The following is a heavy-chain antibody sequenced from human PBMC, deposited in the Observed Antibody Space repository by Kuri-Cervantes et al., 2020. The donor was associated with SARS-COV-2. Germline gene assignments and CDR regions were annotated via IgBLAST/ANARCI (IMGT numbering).Heavy chain of an antibody. CDR3: AREAFGYCSGDSCYSHY. CDR1: GFTFSSYW. CDR2: IKQDGSGK. V-gene: IGHV3-7*01. D-gene: IGHD2-15*01. Sequence: ETLSLTCAASGFTFSSYWMSWVRQAPGKGLEWVANIKQDGSGKYYVDSVKGRFTISRDNAKNSLYLQMNSLRAEDTAVYYCAREAFGYCSGDSCYSHYWGQGTLVTVSS. J-gene: IGHJ4*02.